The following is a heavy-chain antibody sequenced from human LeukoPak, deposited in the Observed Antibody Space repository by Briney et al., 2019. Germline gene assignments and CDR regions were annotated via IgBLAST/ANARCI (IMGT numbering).Heavy chain of an antibody. D-gene: IGHD1-26*01. CDR1: GYTFISYD. V-gene: IGHV1-8*03. J-gene: IGHJ4*02. Sequence: ASVKVSCKASGYTFISYDINWVRQATGQGLEWMGWMNPNSGNTGYAQKFQGRVTITRNTSISTAYMELSSLRSEDTAVYYCASTLEGGSYSFDYWGQGTLVTVSS. CDR3: ASTLEGGSYSFDY. CDR2: MNPNSGNT.